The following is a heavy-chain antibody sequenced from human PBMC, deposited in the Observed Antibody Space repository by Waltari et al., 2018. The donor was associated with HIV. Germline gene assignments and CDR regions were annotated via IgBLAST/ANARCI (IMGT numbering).Heavy chain of an antibody. Sequence: QLQLQESGPGLVKPSETLSLTCTVAGGSISSSSYYWGWIRQPPGKGLEWIGSIYYSGSTYYNPSLKSRVTISVDTSKNQFSLKLSSVTAADTAVYYCASLEPYYDSSGYYYPFDYWGQGTLVTVSS. V-gene: IGHV4-39*07. J-gene: IGHJ4*02. CDR3: ASLEPYYDSSGYYYPFDY. D-gene: IGHD3-22*01. CDR1: GGSISSSSYY. CDR2: IYYSGST.